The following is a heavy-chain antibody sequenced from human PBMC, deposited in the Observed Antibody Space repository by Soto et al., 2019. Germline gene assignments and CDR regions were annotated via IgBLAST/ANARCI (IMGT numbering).Heavy chain of an antibody. CDR3: ARGVCSCGSCYGLVRDYYYGMDV. Sequence: SETLSLTCTVSGGSISSSSYYWGWIRQPPGKGLEWIGSIYYSGSTYYNPSLKSRVTISVDTSKNQFSLKLSSVTAADTAVYYCARGVCSCGSCYGLVRDYYYGMDVWGQGTTVTVSS. CDR1: GGSISSSSYY. CDR2: IYYSGST. D-gene: IGHD2-15*01. J-gene: IGHJ6*02. V-gene: IGHV4-39*07.